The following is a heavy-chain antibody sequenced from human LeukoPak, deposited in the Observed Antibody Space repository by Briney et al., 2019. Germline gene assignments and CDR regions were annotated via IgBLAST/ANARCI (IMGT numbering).Heavy chain of an antibody. V-gene: IGHV1-2*02. J-gene: IGHJ4*01. CDR3: ARDLGATTGAPWYYFDN. CDR2: INPNTGGT. D-gene: IGHD1-26*01. Sequence: GASVKVSCKASGYTFTDYYFHWVRQVPGQGLECMGWINPNTGGTNYPQKFQGRVTMTRDTANSTAYMELTNLRSDDTAVYYCARDLGATTGAPWYYFDNWGQGTLVTVPS. CDR1: GYTFTDYY.